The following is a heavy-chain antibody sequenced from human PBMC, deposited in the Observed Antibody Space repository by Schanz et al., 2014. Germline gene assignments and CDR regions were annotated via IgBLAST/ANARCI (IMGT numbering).Heavy chain of an antibody. V-gene: IGHV1-69*02. CDR2: VNPSVRGT. D-gene: IGHD6-19*01. CDR3: ARLSVAGRPHVNYWYFDL. J-gene: IGHJ2*01. CDR1: GGTFSSYT. Sequence: QVQLVQSGAEVKKPGSSVKVSCKASGGTFSSYTISWVRQAPGQGLEWMGIVNPSVRGTHFAREFQGRLTMTRDTSTSTVYMELSSLRSDDTAVYYCARLSVAGRPHVNYWYFDLWGRGTLVTVSS.